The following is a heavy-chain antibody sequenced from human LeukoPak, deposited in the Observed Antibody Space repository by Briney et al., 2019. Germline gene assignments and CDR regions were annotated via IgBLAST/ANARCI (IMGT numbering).Heavy chain of an antibody. Sequence: SGRSLRLSRAASGFTFDDYAMHWVRQAPGKGLEWVSGISWNSGSIGYADSVKGRFTISRDNAKNSLYLQMNSLRAEDMALYYCAKEGSSGWYDYWGQGTLVTVSS. CDR2: ISWNSGSI. CDR3: AKEGSSGWYDY. D-gene: IGHD6-19*01. V-gene: IGHV3-9*03. CDR1: GFTFDDYA. J-gene: IGHJ4*02.